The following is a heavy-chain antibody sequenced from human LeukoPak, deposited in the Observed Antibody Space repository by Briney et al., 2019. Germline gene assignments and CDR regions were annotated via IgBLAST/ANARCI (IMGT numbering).Heavy chain of an antibody. CDR1: GYTFTSYD. CDR3: ARYYDILTGTPSFDY. CDR2: MNPNSGNT. D-gene: IGHD3-9*01. J-gene: IGHJ4*02. V-gene: IGHV1-8*01. Sequence: ASVKVSCKASGYTFTSYDINWVRQATGQGLEWMGWMNPNSGNTGYAQKFQGRVTMTRNTSISTAYMEPSSLRSEDTAVYYCARYYDILTGTPSFDYWGQGTLVTVSS.